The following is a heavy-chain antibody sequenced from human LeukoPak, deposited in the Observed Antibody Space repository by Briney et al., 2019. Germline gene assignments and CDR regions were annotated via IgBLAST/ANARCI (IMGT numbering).Heavy chain of an antibody. CDR2: IYPGDSDT. Sequence: KHGESLKISFKGSGSTFTSYWIGWVRQVPGKGLEWMGIIYPGDSDTRYSPSFQGQVTISADKSISTAYLQWSSLKASDTAMYYCASGAPRTFDYWGQGTLVTVSS. V-gene: IGHV5-51*01. D-gene: IGHD1-26*01. J-gene: IGHJ4*02. CDR1: GSTFTSYW. CDR3: ASGAPRTFDY.